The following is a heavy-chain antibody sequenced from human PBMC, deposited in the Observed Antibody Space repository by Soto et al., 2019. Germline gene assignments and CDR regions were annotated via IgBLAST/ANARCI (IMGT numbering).Heavy chain of an antibody. D-gene: IGHD3-22*01. CDR1: GFTFDDFA. CDR3: AKDPMIGDN. CDR2: ISWNSGSI. Sequence: EVQLVESGGGLVQPGRSLRLSCAASGFTFDDFAMHWVRQAPGKGLEWVSGISWNSGSIGYADSVKGRFTISRDNAKNPLSLQMNSLRAENTALYYCAKDPMIGDNWGQGTLVTVSS. V-gene: IGHV3-9*01. J-gene: IGHJ4*02.